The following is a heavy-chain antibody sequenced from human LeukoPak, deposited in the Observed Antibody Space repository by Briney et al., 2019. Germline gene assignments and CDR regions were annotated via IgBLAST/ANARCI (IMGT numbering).Heavy chain of an antibody. V-gene: IGHV4-39*01. D-gene: IGHD4-17*01. CDR3: ARQGATTVTYNWFDP. Sequence: SETLSLTCTVSGGSISSSSYYWGWIRQPPGKGLEWIGSIYYSGSTYYNPSLKSRVTISVDTSKNQFSLKLSSVTAADTAVYYCARQGATTVTYNWFDPWGQGTLVTVSS. CDR1: GGSISSSSYY. CDR2: IYYSGST. J-gene: IGHJ5*02.